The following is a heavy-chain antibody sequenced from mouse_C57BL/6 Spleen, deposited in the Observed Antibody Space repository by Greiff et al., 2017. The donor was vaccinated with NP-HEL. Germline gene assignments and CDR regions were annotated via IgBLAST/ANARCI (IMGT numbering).Heavy chain of an antibody. V-gene: IGHV1-55*01. CDR3: ARRGPSLTGPFDY. J-gene: IGHJ2*01. CDR1: GYTFTSYW. CDR2: IYPGSGST. D-gene: IGHD4-1*01. Sequence: QVQLQQSGAELVKPGASVKMSCKASGYTFTSYWITWVKQRPGQGLEWIGDIYPGSGSTNYNEKFKSKATLTVDTSSSTAYMQLSSLTSEDSAVYYCARRGPSLTGPFDYWGQGTTLTVSS.